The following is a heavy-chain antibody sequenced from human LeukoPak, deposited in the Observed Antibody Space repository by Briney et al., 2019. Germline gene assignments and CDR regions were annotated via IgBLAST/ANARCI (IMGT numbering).Heavy chain of an antibody. J-gene: IGHJ5*02. D-gene: IGHD6-19*01. V-gene: IGHV1-3*01. CDR1: GYTFTSCA. Sequence: ASVKVSCKASGYTFTSCAMHWVRQAPGQRLEWMGWINAGNGNTKYSQKFQGRVTITRDTSASTAYMELSSLRSEDTAVYYCARAGGWYLDNWFDPWGQGTLVTVSS. CDR3: ARAGGWYLDNWFDP. CDR2: INAGNGNT.